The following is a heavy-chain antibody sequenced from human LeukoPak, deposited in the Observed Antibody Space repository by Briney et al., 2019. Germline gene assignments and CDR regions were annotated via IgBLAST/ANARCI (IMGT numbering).Heavy chain of an antibody. CDR3: ARSGLGLRRCCFEYL. J-gene: IGHJ5*02. V-gene: IGHV1-8*01. Sequence: VASVTVSCKASGYTFTSYDINWVRQAPGQGLEWMGWMNPNSGNTGYAQKFQGRVTMTRNTSISTAYMELSSLRSEDTAVYYCARSGLGLRRCCFEYLWGQGTLVTVSS. CDR1: GYTFTSYD. CDR2: MNPNSGNT. D-gene: IGHD5-12*01.